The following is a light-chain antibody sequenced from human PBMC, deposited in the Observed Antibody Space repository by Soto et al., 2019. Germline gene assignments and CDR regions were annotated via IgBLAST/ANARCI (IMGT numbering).Light chain of an antibody. CDR3: QQYNSYS. Sequence: EIVMTRSPATLSVSPGERATLSCRASQSISSSLAWYQQKPGQAPRLLIYGASTRATAIPARFSGSGSGTEFTLTISSLQPDDFATYYCQQYNSYSFGQGTKVDIK. J-gene: IGKJ1*01. V-gene: IGKV3-15*01. CDR2: GAS. CDR1: QSISSS.